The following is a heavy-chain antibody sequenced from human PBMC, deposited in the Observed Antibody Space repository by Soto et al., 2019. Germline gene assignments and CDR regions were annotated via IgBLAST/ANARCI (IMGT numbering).Heavy chain of an antibody. J-gene: IGHJ4*02. D-gene: IGHD4-17*01. CDR1: GSSLDSYS. CDR3: ARAAQFNYGGNSGFDS. CDR2: ISSGSRFI. Sequence: PGGSLRLSCVASGSSLDSYSMNWLRQAPGKGLEWVSSISSGSRFIYYADSVKGRFTISRDNARNTLYLQMNSLRAEDTAVYLCARAAQFNYGGNSGFDSWGQGTPVTVSS. V-gene: IGHV3-21*01.